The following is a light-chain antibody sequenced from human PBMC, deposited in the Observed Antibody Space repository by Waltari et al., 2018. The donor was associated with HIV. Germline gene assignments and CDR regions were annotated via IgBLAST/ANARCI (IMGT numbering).Light chain of an antibody. Sequence: QSVLTQTPSASGTPVQRVTISCSGSSSNIGSNYVYWYQQLPGTAPKLLIYRNNQRPSGFPDRFSGSKSGTSASLAISGLRSEDEADYYCAAWDNSLSVLVVFGGGTKLTVL. CDR1: SSNIGSNY. CDR3: AAWDNSLSVLVV. CDR2: RNN. J-gene: IGLJ2*01. V-gene: IGLV1-47*01.